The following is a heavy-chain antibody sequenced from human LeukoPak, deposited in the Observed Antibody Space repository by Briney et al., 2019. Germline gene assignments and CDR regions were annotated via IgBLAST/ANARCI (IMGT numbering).Heavy chain of an antibody. J-gene: IGHJ4*02. CDR1: GGSISSGSYY. V-gene: IGHV4-61*02. Sequence: PSQTLSLTCTDSGGSISSGSYYWSWIRQPAGKGLEWIGRIHTSGTTNYNPALKSRLTISVDTSKNHFSLKLSSVTAADTAVYYCARLRGYSYGLFDYWGQGTLVTVSS. CDR2: IHTSGTT. D-gene: IGHD5-18*01. CDR3: ARLRGYSYGLFDY.